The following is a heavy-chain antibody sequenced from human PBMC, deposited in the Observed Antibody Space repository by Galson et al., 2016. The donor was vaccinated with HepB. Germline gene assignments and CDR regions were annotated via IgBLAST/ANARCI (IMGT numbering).Heavy chain of an antibody. J-gene: IGHJ3*02. CDR2: ISTDGSST. CDR1: GFPFSSFA. D-gene: IGHD2-21*02. CDR3: ARGRIVVVTTIGDAFDK. Sequence: SLRLSCAAAGFPFSSFAMHWVRPAPGKGLEYVSSISTDGSSTSYADSVKGRFIISRDNSKNTLHLQMNSLTTDDTAVYFCARGRIVVVTTIGDAFDKWGQGTLVTVSS. V-gene: IGHV3-64*04.